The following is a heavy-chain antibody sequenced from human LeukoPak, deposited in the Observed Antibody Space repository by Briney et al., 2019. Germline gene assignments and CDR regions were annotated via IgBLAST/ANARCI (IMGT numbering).Heavy chain of an antibody. CDR3: ARSGDYYDSSGYFSYFDY. CDR1: GYTFTDYY. D-gene: IGHD3-22*01. V-gene: IGHV1-2*02. J-gene: IGHJ4*02. Sequence: ASVKVSCKASGYTFTDYYMHWVRQAPGQGLEWMGWINPHSGGTNYAQKFQGRVTMTRDTSISTAYMELSRLRSDDTAVYYCARSGDYYDSSGYFSYFDYWGQGTLVTVSS. CDR2: INPHSGGT.